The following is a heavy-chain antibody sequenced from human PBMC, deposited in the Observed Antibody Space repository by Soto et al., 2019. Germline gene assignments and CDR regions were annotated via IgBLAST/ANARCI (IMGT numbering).Heavy chain of an antibody. CDR3: VRYCSTTLCNGVATRTFDY. CDR1: RFPFSTYE. Sequence: PGGSLRLSCAASRFPFSTYEMNWFRQAPGKGLEWVSYISTSGSTVYYADSVKGRFTISRDNTRNSLYLQMNSLRDEDTALYYCVRYCSTTLCNGVATRTFDYWGQGTLVTVSS. CDR2: ISTSGSTV. J-gene: IGHJ4*02. D-gene: IGHD2-2*01. V-gene: IGHV3-48*03.